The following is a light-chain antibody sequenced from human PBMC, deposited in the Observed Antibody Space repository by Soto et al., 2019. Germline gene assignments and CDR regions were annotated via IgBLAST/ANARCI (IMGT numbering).Light chain of an antibody. J-gene: IGKJ5*01. Sequence: EVVLTQSPVTLSLSPGERATLSCRASQSFRGLLAWYQQKPGQAPRLLIYDAYNRATGIPPRFSGSGSVTDFTLTISSLAPEDSAVYYCQRRHMWPITFGQGTRLEIK. CDR1: QSFRGL. CDR3: QRRHMWPIT. CDR2: DAY. V-gene: IGKV3-11*01.